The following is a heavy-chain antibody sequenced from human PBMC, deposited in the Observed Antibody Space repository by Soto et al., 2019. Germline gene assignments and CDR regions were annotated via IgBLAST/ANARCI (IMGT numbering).Heavy chain of an antibody. D-gene: IGHD3-3*01. CDR1: GGSVNGYY. CDR2: INHIGGT. Sequence: LSETLSLTCAVYGGSVNGYYWNWIRQPPGKGLEWIGEINHIGGTHYNPSLKSRVTMSVDTSKNQFSLRLSSVTAADTAIYYCATRITVFGLLIPPFDPWGQGTQVTVSS. J-gene: IGHJ5*02. CDR3: ATRITVFGLLIPPFDP. V-gene: IGHV4-34*01.